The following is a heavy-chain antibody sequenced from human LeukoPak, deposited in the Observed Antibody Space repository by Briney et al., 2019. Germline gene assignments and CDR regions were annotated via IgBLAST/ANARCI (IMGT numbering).Heavy chain of an antibody. J-gene: IGHJ3*02. CDR2: IYHSGST. CDR3: ARDQCSGGSCYDDAFDI. V-gene: IGHV4-4*02. Sequence: SETLSLTCAVSGGSISSSNWWSWVRQPPGKGLEWIGEIYHSGSTNYNPSLKSRVTISVDKSKNQCSLKLSSVTAADTAVYYCARDQCSGGSCYDDAFDIWGQGTMVTVSS. D-gene: IGHD2-15*01. CDR1: GGSISSSNW.